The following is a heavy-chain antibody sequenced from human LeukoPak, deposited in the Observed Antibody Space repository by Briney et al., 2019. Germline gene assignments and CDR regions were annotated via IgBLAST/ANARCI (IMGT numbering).Heavy chain of an antibody. CDR2: IYYSGST. Sequence: PSETLSLTCTVSGGSISSSSYYWGWIRQPPGKGLEWIGSIYYSGSTYYNPSLKSRVTISVDTSKNQFSLKLSSVTAADTAVYYCARNIVGATGFDYWGQGTLVTVSS. CDR1: GGSISSSSYY. D-gene: IGHD1-26*01. V-gene: IGHV4-39*07. CDR3: ARNIVGATGFDY. J-gene: IGHJ4*02.